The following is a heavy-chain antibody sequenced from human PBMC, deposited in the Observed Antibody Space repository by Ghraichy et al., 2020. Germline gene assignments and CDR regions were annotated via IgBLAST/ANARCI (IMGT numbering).Heavy chain of an antibody. Sequence: GESLNISCKGSGYSFTSYWIGWVRQMPGKGLEWMGIIYPGDSDTRYSPSFQGQVTIPADKSISTAYLQWSSLKASDTAMYYWARLMRYSSSWYGGDNGFDPWGQGTLVTVSS. J-gene: IGHJ5*02. D-gene: IGHD6-13*01. CDR1: GYSFTSYW. CDR3: ARLMRYSSSWYGGDNGFDP. V-gene: IGHV5-51*01. CDR2: IYPGDSDT.